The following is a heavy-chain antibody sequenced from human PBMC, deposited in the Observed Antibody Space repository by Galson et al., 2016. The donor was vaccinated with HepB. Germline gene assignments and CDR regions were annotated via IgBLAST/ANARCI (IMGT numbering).Heavy chain of an antibody. CDR1: GFTFRSYG. Sequence: SLRLSCAASGFTFRSYGMSWVRQVPGKGLEWVSTISGDGASTYYADSVKGRFSISRDNSKNTLYLQMNSLSAEDTAVYYCAKGTTDHVDDWGQGIVVTVSS. CDR2: ISGDGAST. D-gene: IGHD4-11*01. J-gene: IGHJ4*02. CDR3: AKGTTDHVDD. V-gene: IGHV3-23*01.